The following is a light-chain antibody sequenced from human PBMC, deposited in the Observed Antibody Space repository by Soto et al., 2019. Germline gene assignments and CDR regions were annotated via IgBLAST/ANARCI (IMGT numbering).Light chain of an antibody. CDR1: QSISSSY. V-gene: IGKV3-20*01. Sequence: EILLTQSPGTRSLSPGERATLSCRASQSISSSYLAWYQQKPGQAPRLLISGTSSRATGISDRFSASGSGTDFTLTISRLEPEDFAVYYCQHYGNLPYAFGQGTKLEIK. CDR2: GTS. J-gene: IGKJ2*01. CDR3: QHYGNLPYA.